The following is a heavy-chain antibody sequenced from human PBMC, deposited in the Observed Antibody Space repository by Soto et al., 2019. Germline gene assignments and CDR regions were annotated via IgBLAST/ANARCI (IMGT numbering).Heavy chain of an antibody. D-gene: IGHD2-15*01. CDR1: GYSFTSYW. CDR3: ARRGASVAYYYYGMDV. CDR2: IYPGDSDT. V-gene: IGHV5-51*01. Sequence: GESLKISCKGSGYSFTSYWIGWVRQMPGKGLEWMGIIYPGDSDTRYSPSFQGQVTISADKSISTAYLQWSSLKASDTAMYYCARRGASVAYYYYGMDVWGQGTTVTVSS. J-gene: IGHJ6*02.